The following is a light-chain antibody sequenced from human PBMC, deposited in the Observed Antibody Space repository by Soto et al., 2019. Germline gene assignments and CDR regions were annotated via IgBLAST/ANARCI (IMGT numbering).Light chain of an antibody. CDR1: QSVSNNY. CDR3: QQYGSSPPYT. V-gene: IGKV3-20*01. CDR2: GSY. J-gene: IGKJ2*01. Sequence: EVVLTQSPGTLSLSPGERATLSCRASQSVSNNYLAWYQQKPGQSPKLLIFGSYDRATGMPDRFSGSGSGTVFTLTISSLEPEDFAVYYCQQYGSSPPYTFGQGTKLEIK.